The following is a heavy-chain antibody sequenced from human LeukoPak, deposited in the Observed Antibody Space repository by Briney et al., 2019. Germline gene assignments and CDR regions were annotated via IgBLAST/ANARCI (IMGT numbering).Heavy chain of an antibody. CDR1: GHTFTSYD. CDR3: ARGPVYSSSLDY. V-gene: IGHV1-8*01. CDR2: MNPNSGNT. J-gene: IGHJ4*02. D-gene: IGHD6-13*01. Sequence: GASVKVSCKASGHTFTSYDINWVRQATGQGLEWMGWMNPNSGNTGYAQKFQGRVTMTRNTSISTAYMELSSLRSEDTAVYYCARGPVYSSSLDYWGQGTLVTVSS.